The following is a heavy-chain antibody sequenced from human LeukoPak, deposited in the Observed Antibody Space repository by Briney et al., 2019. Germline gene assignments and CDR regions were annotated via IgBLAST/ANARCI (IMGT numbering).Heavy chain of an antibody. CDR1: GGSISSYY. CDR2: IYYSGST. CDR3: ARRGSSSWTRAFWFDP. J-gene: IGHJ5*02. D-gene: IGHD6-13*01. Sequence: SETLSLTCTVSGGSISSYYWSWIRQPPGKGLEWIGYIYYSGSTNYNPSLKSRVTISVDTSKNRFSLKLSSVTAADTAVYYCARRGSSSWTRAFWFDPWGQGTLVTVSS. V-gene: IGHV4-59*08.